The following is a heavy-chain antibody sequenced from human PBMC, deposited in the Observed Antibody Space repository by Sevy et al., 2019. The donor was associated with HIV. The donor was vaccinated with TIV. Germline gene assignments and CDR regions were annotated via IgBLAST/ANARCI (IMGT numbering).Heavy chain of an antibody. CDR3: ARGYDNCGHFDY. CDR2: INPGGGST. D-gene: IGHD3-22*01. Sequence: ASVKVSCKASGYSFTSSYLRWVRQAPGQGLEWMGIINPGGGSTNYAQKLQGRVTMTRDTATSTVYMELSSLRSEDTAVYYCARGYDNCGHFDYWGQGTLVTVSS. CDR1: GYSFTSSY. J-gene: IGHJ4*02. V-gene: IGHV1-46*04.